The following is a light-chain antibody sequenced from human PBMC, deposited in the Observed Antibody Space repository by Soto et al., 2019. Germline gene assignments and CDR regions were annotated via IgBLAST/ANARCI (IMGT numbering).Light chain of an antibody. J-gene: IGKJ4*01. CDR3: QQYVNLPLT. CDR1: QSISFW. V-gene: IGKV1-33*01. CDR2: EAY. Sequence: DIQVTQSPSSLSASVGDRVTITCRTKQSISFWLNWYQQKRGKAPKVLIYEAYSFEAGVPSRFRGSGSGTHFTFTISSLQPEDFATYYCQQYVNLPLTFGGGTKVDIK.